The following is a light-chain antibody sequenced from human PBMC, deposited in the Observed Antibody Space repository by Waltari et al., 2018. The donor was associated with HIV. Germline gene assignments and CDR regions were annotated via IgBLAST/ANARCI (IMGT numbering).Light chain of an antibody. V-gene: IGLV2-14*01. Sequence: QSALAQPASVSGSPGQSITISCTGTSTAIGAYNYVSWYQNHPDRAPKVIIYQVKSRPSGVSDRFSGSKSGNTASLTISGLQAEDEADYYCSSYTTSSTYVFGRGTTVSVL. J-gene: IGLJ1*01. CDR2: QVK. CDR3: SSYTTSSTYV. CDR1: STAIGAYNY.